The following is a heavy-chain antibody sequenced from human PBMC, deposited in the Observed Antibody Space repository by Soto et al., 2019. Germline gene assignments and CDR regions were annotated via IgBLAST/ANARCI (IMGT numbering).Heavy chain of an antibody. CDR3: AREQAGGPGDA. Sequence: TLSLTSTVSGGSMSSSSYYWDWISQPPGKGLEWIGNIYYSGNTYYSPSLKSRVTISVDRSKNQFSLKLSSVTAADTAVYYCAREQAGGPGDAWGQGTLVTVSS. CDR2: IYYSGNT. J-gene: IGHJ5*02. V-gene: IGHV4-39*02. CDR1: GGSMSSSSYY. D-gene: IGHD3-16*01.